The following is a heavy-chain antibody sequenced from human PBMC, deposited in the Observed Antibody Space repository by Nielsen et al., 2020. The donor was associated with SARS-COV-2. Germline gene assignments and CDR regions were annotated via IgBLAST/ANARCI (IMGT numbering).Heavy chain of an antibody. CDR2: TYYRSKWYN. D-gene: IGHD4-17*01. CDR3: ARARGAYGDYYYYYYTDV. V-gene: IGHV6-1*01. Sequence: WIRQSPSRGLEWLGRTYYRSKWYNDYAVSVKSRITINPDTSKNQFSLHLNSVTPADTAVYYCARARGAYGDYYYYYYTDVWGKGTTVTVSS. J-gene: IGHJ6*03.